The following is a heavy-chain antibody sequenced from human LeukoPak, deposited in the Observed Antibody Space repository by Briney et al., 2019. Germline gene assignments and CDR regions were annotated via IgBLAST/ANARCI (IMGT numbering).Heavy chain of an antibody. CDR2: INPNTGAT. CDR1: GCTFTGYY. V-gene: IGHV1-2*02. Sequence: GASVKVSCKPSGCTFTGYYLHWVRQAPGQGPEWMGWINPNTGATMYSQKFQGRVTMTRDTSVSTGYMELRSLTSDDSAVYYCARDRVGSGWPRPYYFEIWGQGTLVTVSS. D-gene: IGHD6-19*01. CDR3: ARDRVGSGWPRPYYFEI. J-gene: IGHJ4*02.